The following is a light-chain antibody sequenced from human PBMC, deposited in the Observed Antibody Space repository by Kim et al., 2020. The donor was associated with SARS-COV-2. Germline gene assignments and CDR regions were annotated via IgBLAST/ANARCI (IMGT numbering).Light chain of an antibody. CDR3: CSYTGTDSPVI. CDR2: EVN. J-gene: IGLJ2*01. V-gene: IGLV2-23*02. Sequence: ITITCTGSNNSVGTYDLVSWHQQHPGKVPKLLIYEVNKWPSGVSNRFSGSKSGNRASLTISGLQSEDEADYYCCSYTGTDSPVIFGGGTQLTVL. CDR1: NNSVGTYDL.